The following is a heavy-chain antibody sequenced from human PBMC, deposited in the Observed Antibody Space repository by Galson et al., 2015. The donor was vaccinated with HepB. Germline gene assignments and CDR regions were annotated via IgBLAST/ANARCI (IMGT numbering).Heavy chain of an antibody. J-gene: IGHJ4*02. CDR3: ARDLPFVSPAAIQDSSSWYS. D-gene: IGHD6-13*01. Sequence: SLRLSCAASGFTFSSYSMNWVRQAPGKGLEWVSSISSSSSYIYYADSVKGRFTISRDNAKNSLYLQMNSLRAEDTAVYYCARDLPFVSPAAIQDSSSWYSWGQGTLVTVSS. V-gene: IGHV3-21*01. CDR1: GFTFSSYS. CDR2: ISSSSSYI.